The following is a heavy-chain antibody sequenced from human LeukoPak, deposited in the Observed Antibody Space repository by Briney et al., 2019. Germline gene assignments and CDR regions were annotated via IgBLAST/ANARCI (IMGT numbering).Heavy chain of an antibody. J-gene: IGHJ3*02. CDR2: IWHDGSKK. D-gene: IGHD2-15*01. V-gene: IGHV3-33*01. CDR1: GFDFSVYG. Sequence: GGSLRLSCAASGFDFSVYGIHWVRQAPGKGLEWVATIWHDGSKKYYADSVKGRFTISRDNSKNTLNLQMNSLRAEDAAVYYCARLEALVYCSSGSCSGHDVYDIWGQGTMVTVSS. CDR3: ARLEALVYCSSGSCSGHDVYDI.